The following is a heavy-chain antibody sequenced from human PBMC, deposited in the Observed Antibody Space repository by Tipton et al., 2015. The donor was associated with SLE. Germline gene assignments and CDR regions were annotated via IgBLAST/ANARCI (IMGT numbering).Heavy chain of an antibody. D-gene: IGHD3-22*01. CDR2: IIPIFGTA. J-gene: IGHJ2*01. CDR3: AREDYYDSRRLGSWYFDL. Sequence: QVQLVQSGAEVKKPGSSVKVSCKASGGTFSSYAISWVRQAPGQGLEWMGGIIPIFGTANYAQKFQGRVTITADESTSTAYMELSSLRSEDTAVYYCAREDYYDSRRLGSWYFDLWGRGTLVTVSS. CDR1: GGTFSSYA. V-gene: IGHV1-69*01.